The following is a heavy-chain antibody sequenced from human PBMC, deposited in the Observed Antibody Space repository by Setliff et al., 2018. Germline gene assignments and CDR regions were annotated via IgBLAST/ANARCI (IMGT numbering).Heavy chain of an antibody. J-gene: IGHJ4*02. Sequence: ASVKVSCKASGNTFTGYYIHWLRQAPGQGLEWMGCINPNSGDTTFAQKFQGRVTITRDTSNSTDYMDLSRLTSDDTAVYYCAREVLSTVVSWDYWGQGTLVTVSS. CDR2: INPNSGDT. CDR3: AREVLSTVVSWDY. V-gene: IGHV1-2*02. CDR1: GNTFTGYY. D-gene: IGHD4-17*01.